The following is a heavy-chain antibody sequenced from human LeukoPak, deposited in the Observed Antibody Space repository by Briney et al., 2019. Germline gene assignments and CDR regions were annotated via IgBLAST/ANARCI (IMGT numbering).Heavy chain of an antibody. CDR1: GFTFSSYS. CDR2: ISSSGNTI. V-gene: IGHV3-48*04. Sequence: PGGSLSLSCAASGFTFSSYSMNWVRQAPGKGLEWVSYISSSGNTIDYADSVKGRFTISRDNAKNSLYLQMVSLRAEDTAVYYCARLRGYSYGDGDYWGQGTLVTVSS. J-gene: IGHJ4*02. CDR3: ARLRGYSYGDGDY. D-gene: IGHD5-18*01.